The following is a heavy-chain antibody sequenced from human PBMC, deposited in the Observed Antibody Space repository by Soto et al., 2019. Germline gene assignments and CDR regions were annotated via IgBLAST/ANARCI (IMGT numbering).Heavy chain of an antibody. V-gene: IGHV4-34*01. CDR2: INHSGST. J-gene: IGHJ6*02. CDR1: GGSFSCYY. Sequence: SETLSLTCAVYGGSFSCYYWSWIRQPPGKGLEWIGEINHSGSTNYNPSLKSRVTISVDTSKNQFSLKLSSVTAADTAVYYCARLSSSWYGHYYYGMDVWGQGTTVTVSS. D-gene: IGHD6-13*01. CDR3: ARLSSSWYGHYYYGMDV.